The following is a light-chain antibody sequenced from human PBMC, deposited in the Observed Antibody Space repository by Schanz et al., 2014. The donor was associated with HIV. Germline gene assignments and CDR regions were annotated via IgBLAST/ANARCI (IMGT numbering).Light chain of an antibody. J-gene: IGLJ2*01. CDR1: SSNIGAGYD. CDR3: QSYDSGLNVVV. V-gene: IGLV1-40*01. CDR2: DDN. Sequence: QSVLTQPPSLSGAPGQRVSLSCNGSSSNIGAGYDVHWYQQFPGTAPRLLIFDDNSRPSGVPDRFSGSRSGASASLAITGLQPEDEADYYCQSYDSGLNVVVFGGGTKLTVL.